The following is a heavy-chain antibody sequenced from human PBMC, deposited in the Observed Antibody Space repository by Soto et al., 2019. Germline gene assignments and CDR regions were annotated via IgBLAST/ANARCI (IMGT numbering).Heavy chain of an antibody. D-gene: IGHD3-10*01. CDR2: IIPIFGTA. CDR1: GGTFSSYA. V-gene: IGHV1-69*13. CDR3: ARDRSSSGYYFDY. Sequence: GASVKVSCKASGGTFSSYAISWVRQAPGQGLEWMGGIIPIFGTANYAQKFQGRVTITADESTSTAYMELSSLRSEDTAVYSCARDRSSSGYYFDYWGQGTLVTVSS. J-gene: IGHJ4*02.